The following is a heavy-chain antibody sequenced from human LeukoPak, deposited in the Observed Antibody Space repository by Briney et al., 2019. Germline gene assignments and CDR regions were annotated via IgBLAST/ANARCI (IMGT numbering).Heavy chain of an antibody. Sequence: GGSLRLSCAASGFTFSSYAMSWVRQAPGKGLEWVSAISGSGGSTYYADSVKGRFTISRDNSKNTLDLQMNSLRAEDTAVYYCAKDFSQYQLLFHDAFDIWGQGTMVTVSS. D-gene: IGHD2-2*01. V-gene: IGHV3-23*01. CDR3: AKDFSQYQLLFHDAFDI. CDR2: ISGSGGST. J-gene: IGHJ3*02. CDR1: GFTFSSYA.